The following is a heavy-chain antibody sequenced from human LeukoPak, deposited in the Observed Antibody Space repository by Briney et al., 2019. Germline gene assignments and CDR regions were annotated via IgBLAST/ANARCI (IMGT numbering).Heavy chain of an antibody. Sequence: SDTLSLTCTVSGGSISSGAYYWSWIRQHPGWGLEWSGYIYYSGSTYYNPSLKSRVAISVDTSENQFSLRLSSVTAADTAVYYCARYTTVVTPNAFNIWGQGTMVTVSS. V-gene: IGHV4-31*03. CDR2: IYYSGST. CDR1: GGSISSGAYY. CDR3: ARYTTVVTPNAFNI. D-gene: IGHD4-23*01. J-gene: IGHJ3*02.